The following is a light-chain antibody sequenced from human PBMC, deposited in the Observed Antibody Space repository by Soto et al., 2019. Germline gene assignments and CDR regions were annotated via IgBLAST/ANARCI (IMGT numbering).Light chain of an antibody. CDR3: QQSFSNPRT. CDR1: QSISNY. V-gene: IGKV1-39*01. CDR2: AAS. J-gene: IGKJ1*01. Sequence: DIQMTQSPSSLSASVGDRVTITCRASQSISNYLNWYQQKPGKAHKFLIYAASTLQSGVPSRFSGSGSGTDFTLTISSLQPEDFATYYCQQSFSNPRTFGQGTKVEIK.